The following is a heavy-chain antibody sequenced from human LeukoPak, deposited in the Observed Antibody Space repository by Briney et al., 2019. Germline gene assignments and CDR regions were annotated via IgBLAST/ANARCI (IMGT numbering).Heavy chain of an antibody. CDR3: ASAYGPKEDLFDY. CDR1: GFTVSSNY. D-gene: IGHD3-16*01. V-gene: IGHV3-53*01. J-gene: IGHJ4*02. CDR2: IYSGGST. Sequence: PGGSLRLSCAASGFTVSSNYMSWVRQAPGKGLEWVSVIYSGGSTYYADSVKGRFTISRDNSKNTLYLQMNSLRAEDTAVYYCASAYGPKEDLFDYGGRETLVTVSS.